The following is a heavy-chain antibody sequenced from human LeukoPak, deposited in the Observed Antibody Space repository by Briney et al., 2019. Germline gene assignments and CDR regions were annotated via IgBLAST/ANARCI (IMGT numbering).Heavy chain of an antibody. J-gene: IGHJ4*02. D-gene: IGHD6-19*01. CDR3: ARTIAVAGSLRVDY. CDR2: IIPIFGTA. CDR1: GGTFSSYA. V-gene: IGHV1-69*05. Sequence: ASVKVSCKASGGTFSSYAISWVRQAPGQGLEWMGGIIPIFGTANYAQKFQGRVTMTRDTSTSTVYMELSSLRSEDTAVYYCARTIAVAGSLRVDYWGQGTLVTVSS.